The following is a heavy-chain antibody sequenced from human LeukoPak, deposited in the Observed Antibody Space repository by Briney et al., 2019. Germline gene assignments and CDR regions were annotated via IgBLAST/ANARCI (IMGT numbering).Heavy chain of an antibody. CDR2: IWYDGSNK. J-gene: IGHJ4*02. D-gene: IGHD6-6*01. V-gene: IGHV3-33*01. CDR1: GFTFSSYG. Sequence: GRSLRLSCAASGFTFSSYGMHWVRQAPGKGLEWVAVIWYDGSNKYYADSVKARFTISRDNSKNTLYLQMNSLRAEDTAVYYCAREYSSSSCFDYWGQGTLVTVSS. CDR3: AREYSSSSCFDY.